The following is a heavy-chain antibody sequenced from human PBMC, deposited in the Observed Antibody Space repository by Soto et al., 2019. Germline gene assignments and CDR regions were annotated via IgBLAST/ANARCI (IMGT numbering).Heavy chain of an antibody. CDR2: ISAYNGNT. CDR3: ARMARKYCSGGSCPYYYYGMDV. CDR1: GYTFTSYG. Sequence: QVQLVQSGAEVKKPGASVKVSCKASGYTFTSYGISWVRQAPGHGLEWMGWISAYNGNTNYAQKLQGRVTMTTDTSTSTAYMELRSLRSDDTAVYYCARMARKYCSGGSCPYYYYGMDVWGQGTTVTVSS. J-gene: IGHJ6*02. V-gene: IGHV1-18*01. D-gene: IGHD2-15*01.